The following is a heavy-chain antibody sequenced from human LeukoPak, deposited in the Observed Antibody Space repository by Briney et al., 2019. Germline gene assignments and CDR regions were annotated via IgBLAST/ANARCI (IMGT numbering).Heavy chain of an antibody. J-gene: IGHJ5*02. D-gene: IGHD6-13*01. V-gene: IGHV3-11*03. CDR3: ARTLVAAPGTKGGP. CDR1: GFSFSDFY. Sequence: GGSLRLSCAASGFSFSDFYMSWIRQAPGKGLEWVSYIDGTSTFTNYADSVKGRFTISRDNAKNALYLQMSSLRAEDSAVYYCARTLVAAPGTKGGPWGQGTLVTVSS. CDR2: IDGTSTFT.